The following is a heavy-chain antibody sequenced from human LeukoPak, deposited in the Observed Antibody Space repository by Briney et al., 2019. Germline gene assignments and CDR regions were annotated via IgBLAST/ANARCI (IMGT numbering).Heavy chain of an antibody. Sequence: PGGSLRLSCTASEFTFGDYTMSWVRQAPGKGLEWVSFIRSKAYGGTTEYAASVKGRFTISRDDSRSIAYLQMNSLKTEDTAVYYCAPTYYDHVWAFGIWGQGTMVTVSS. CDR3: APTYYDHVWAFGI. CDR1: EFTFGDYT. V-gene: IGHV3-49*04. J-gene: IGHJ3*02. CDR2: IRSKAYGGTT. D-gene: IGHD3-16*01.